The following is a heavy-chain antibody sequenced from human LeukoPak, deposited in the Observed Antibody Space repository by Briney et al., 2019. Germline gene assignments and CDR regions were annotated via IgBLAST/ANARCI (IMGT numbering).Heavy chain of an antibody. D-gene: IGHD4/OR15-4a*01. Sequence: GGSLRLSCAASGFTVSSNYMSWVRQAPGKGLEWVSVIYSGGSTYYADSVKGRFTISRDNSKNTLYLQMNSLRAEDTAVYYCAREVRSWDAFDIWGQGTMVTVSS. V-gene: IGHV3-66*01. CDR1: GFTVSSNY. CDR2: IYSGGST. J-gene: IGHJ3*02. CDR3: AREVRSWDAFDI.